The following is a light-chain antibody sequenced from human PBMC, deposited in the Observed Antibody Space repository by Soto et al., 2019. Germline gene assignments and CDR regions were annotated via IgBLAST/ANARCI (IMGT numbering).Light chain of an antibody. CDR2: AAS. CDR3: QQYSSWPLT. Sequence: EIVMTQSQATLSVSPGEGATLSCRASQSVSSNLAWYQQKPGQAPRLLIYAASTRATGIPARFTGSGSGTEFTLTVSSLQSDDFGFYYCQQYSSWPLTFGGGTKVEIK. J-gene: IGKJ4*01. V-gene: IGKV3-15*01. CDR1: QSVSSN.